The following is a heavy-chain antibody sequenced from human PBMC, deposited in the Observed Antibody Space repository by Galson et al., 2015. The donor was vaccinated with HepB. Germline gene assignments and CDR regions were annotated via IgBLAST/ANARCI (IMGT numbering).Heavy chain of an antibody. CDR1: GYSFISYW. J-gene: IGHJ2*01. CDR2: IYPGDSDT. Sequence: QSGAEVKKPGESLKISCKGSGYSFISYWIGWVRQMPGKGLEWMGSIYPGDSDTKYSPSFQGQVTISADKSIYSAHLQWSSLKASDTAMYYCARLRSYYDNSGYNQNWYFDLWGRGTLVTVSS. D-gene: IGHD3-22*01. V-gene: IGHV5-51*03. CDR3: ARLRSYYDNSGYNQNWYFDL.